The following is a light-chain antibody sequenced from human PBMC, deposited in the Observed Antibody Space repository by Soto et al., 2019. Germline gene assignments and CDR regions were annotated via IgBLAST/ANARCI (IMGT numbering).Light chain of an antibody. J-gene: IGLJ2*01. CDR1: SSDVGGYNY. CDR2: DVS. CDR3: TSYTSSSTVV. V-gene: IGLV2-14*01. Sequence: QSALTQPASVSGSPGHSITISCTGTSSDVGGYNYVSWYQQHPGKAPKLMIYDVSNRPSGVSNRFSGAKSGNTSSLTISGLQAEDEADYYCTSYTSSSTVVFGEGTTVTV.